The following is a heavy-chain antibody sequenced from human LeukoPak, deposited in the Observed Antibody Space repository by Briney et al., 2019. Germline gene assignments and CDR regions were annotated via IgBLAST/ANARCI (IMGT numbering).Heavy chain of an antibody. CDR3: ARDVVPSAIGFYFDY. CDR2: ISNSGTYI. Sequence: GGSLRLSCAASGFSFNTYTMNWVRQAPGKGLEWVSSISNSGTYIDYADSVKGRFTISSDNAKNSVYLQMNSLRAEDTAVYYCARDVVPSAIGFYFDYWGQGTLVTVSS. CDR1: GFSFNTYT. V-gene: IGHV3-21*01. D-gene: IGHD2-2*02. J-gene: IGHJ4*02.